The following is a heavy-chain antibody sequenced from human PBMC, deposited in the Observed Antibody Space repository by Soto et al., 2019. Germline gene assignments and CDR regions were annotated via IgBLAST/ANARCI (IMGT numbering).Heavy chain of an antibody. D-gene: IGHD5-18*01. Sequence: QLQLQESGPGLVKPSETLSLTCTVSGGSISSSSYYWGWIRQPPGKGLEWIGSIYYSGSTYYNPSLKSRVTICVDTSKNQFSLKLSSVTAADTAVYYCARAGGYSYGPPYDAFDIWGQGTMVTVSS. CDR2: IYYSGST. J-gene: IGHJ3*02. CDR1: GGSISSSSYY. V-gene: IGHV4-39*01. CDR3: ARAGGYSYGPPYDAFDI.